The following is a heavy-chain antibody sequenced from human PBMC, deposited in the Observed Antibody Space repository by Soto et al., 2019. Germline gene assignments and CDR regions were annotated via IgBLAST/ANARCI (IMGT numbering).Heavy chain of an antibody. D-gene: IGHD3-22*01. Sequence: SETLSLTCTVSGGSISSSSYYWGWIRQPPGKGLEWIGSIYYSGSTYYNPSLKSRVTISVDTSKNQFSLKLSSVTAADTAVYYCARHVQHYYDSSGYYWLDYWGQGTLVTVSS. J-gene: IGHJ4*02. CDR3: ARHVQHYYDSSGYYWLDY. V-gene: IGHV4-39*01. CDR2: IYYSGST. CDR1: GGSISSSSYY.